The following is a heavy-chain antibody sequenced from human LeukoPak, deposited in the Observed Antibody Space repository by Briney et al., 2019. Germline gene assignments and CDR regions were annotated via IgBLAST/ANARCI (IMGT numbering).Heavy chain of an antibody. V-gene: IGHV1-18*01. J-gene: IGHJ4*02. Sequence: ASVKVSCKSSGYTFTSYGISWVRQAPGQGLEWMGWISAYNGNTNYAQKLQGRVTMTTDTSTSTAYMELRSLRSDDTAVYYCALVDRGDYAGYWGQGTLVTVSS. CDR1: GYTFTSYG. CDR2: ISAYNGNT. D-gene: IGHD4-17*01. CDR3: ALVDRGDYAGY.